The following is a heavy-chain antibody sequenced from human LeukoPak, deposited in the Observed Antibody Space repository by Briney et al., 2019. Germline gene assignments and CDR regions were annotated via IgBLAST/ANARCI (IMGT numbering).Heavy chain of an antibody. CDR3: ARGLGGSGSYFLTFDY. D-gene: IGHD1-26*01. V-gene: IGHV1-18*01. J-gene: IGHJ4*02. CDR1: GYTFTIYS. CDR2: ISAYNGNT. Sequence: ASVTVSFKASGYTFTIYSINWVRQAPGQGLERMGWISAYNGNTKYAQKVQGRVTMTTDTSTSTAYMELRSLRSDDTAVYYCARGLGGSGSYFLTFDYWGQGTLVTVSS.